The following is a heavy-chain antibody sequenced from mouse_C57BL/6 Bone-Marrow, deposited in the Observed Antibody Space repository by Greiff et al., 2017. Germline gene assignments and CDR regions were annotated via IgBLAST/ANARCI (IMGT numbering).Heavy chain of an antibody. CDR3: TNDYDWYFDV. J-gene: IGHJ1*03. CDR1: GFNIKDDY. D-gene: IGHD2-4*01. CDR2: IDPENGDT. V-gene: IGHV14-4*01. Sequence: VQLQQSGAELVRPGASVKLSCTASGFNIKDDYMHWVKQRPEQGLEWIGWIDPENGDTEYASKFQGKATITADTSSNTAYLQRSSLTSEDTAVYYCTNDYDWYFDVWGTGTTVTVSS.